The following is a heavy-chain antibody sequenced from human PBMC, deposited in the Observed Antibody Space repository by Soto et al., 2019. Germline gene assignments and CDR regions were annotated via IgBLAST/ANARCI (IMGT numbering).Heavy chain of an antibody. CDR1: GYSFTSYG. J-gene: IGHJ5*02. CDR3: VLSYSSPWFAIPP. V-gene: IGHV1-18*01. D-gene: IGHD6-19*01. CDR2: ISAYNGNT. Sequence: QVQLVQSGPETKKPGASVKVSCKTSGYSFTSYGITWVRQAPGRGLEWMGWISAYNGNTNYEHKLQGRVTMTTDTSPSTAYMALRTLRSVATSFSFCVLSYSSPWFAIPPWRQGTLLTLPS.